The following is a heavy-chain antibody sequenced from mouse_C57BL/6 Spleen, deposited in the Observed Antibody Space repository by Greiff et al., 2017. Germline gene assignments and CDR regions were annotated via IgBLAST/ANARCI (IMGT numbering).Heavy chain of an antibody. CDR1: GYTFTSYW. D-gene: IGHD4-1*01. V-gene: IGHV1-64*01. Sequence: VQLQQPGAELVKPGASVKLSCKASGYTFTSYWMHWVKQRPGQGLEWIGMINPTSGSTHYNETFKSKATLTVDKSSSTAYMQLSSLTSEDSVVYYCARGVGRGGDYFDYWGQGTTLTVSS. CDR2: INPTSGST. J-gene: IGHJ2*01. CDR3: ARGVGRGGDYFDY.